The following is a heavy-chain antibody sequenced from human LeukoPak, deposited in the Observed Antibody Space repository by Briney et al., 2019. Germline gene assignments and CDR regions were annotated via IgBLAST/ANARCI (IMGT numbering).Heavy chain of an antibody. V-gene: IGHV1-69*04. CDR3: ARPDSSSDGKNDAFDI. J-gene: IGHJ3*02. CDR1: GGTFSSYA. CDR2: IIPILGIA. D-gene: IGHD6-13*01. Sequence: SVKVSCKASGGTFSSYAISWVRQAPGQGLAWMGRIIPILGIANYAQKFQGRVTITADKSTSTAYMELSSLRSEDTAVYYCARPDSSSDGKNDAFDIWGQGTMVTVSS.